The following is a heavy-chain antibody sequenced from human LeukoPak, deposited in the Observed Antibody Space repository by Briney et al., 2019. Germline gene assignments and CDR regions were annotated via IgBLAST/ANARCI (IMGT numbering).Heavy chain of an antibody. CDR2: INPSGGST. CDR1: GHTFTSYY. Sequence: ASVKVSCKASGHTFTSYYMHWVRQAPGQGLEWMGIINPSGGSTSYAQKFQGGVTMTRDTSSSTVYMELSSLRSEDTAVYYCLAAKRQLVTYWGQGTLVTVSS. J-gene: IGHJ4*02. V-gene: IGHV1-46*01. D-gene: IGHD6-13*01. CDR3: LAAKRQLVTY.